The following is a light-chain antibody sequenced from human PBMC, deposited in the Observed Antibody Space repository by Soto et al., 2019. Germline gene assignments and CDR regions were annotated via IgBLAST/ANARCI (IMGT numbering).Light chain of an antibody. V-gene: IGKV3-11*01. CDR1: QSVRTY. CDR2: DAS. J-gene: IGKJ1*01. Sequence: DIVLTQSPATLSLSPGEGATLSCRASQSVRTYLAWYQQKPGQAPRLLVYDASNRATGIPARFSGSGSGTDFTLTISSLEPEDFAVYFCQQRSYWPGTFGQGTKVDIK. CDR3: QQRSYWPGT.